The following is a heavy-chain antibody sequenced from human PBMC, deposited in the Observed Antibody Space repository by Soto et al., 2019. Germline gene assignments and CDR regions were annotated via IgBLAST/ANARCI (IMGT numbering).Heavy chain of an antibody. D-gene: IGHD5-12*01. CDR1: GGSISSSSYY. CDR3: ARQFGGWLRSHFDY. V-gene: IGHV4-39*01. Sequence: QLQLQESGPGLVKPSETLSLTCTVSGGSISSSSYYWGWIRQPPGKGLEWIGSIYYSGSTYYNPSLKSRVIISVDTSKNQLSLKLSSVAADTAVYYCARQFGGWLRSHFDYWGQGTLVTVSS. CDR2: IYYSGST. J-gene: IGHJ4*02.